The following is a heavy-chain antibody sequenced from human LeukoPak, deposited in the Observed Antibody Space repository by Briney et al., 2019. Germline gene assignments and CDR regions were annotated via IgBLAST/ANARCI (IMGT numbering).Heavy chain of an antibody. CDR1: GYTFTGYY. CDR2: INPNRGGT. J-gene: IGHJ4*02. V-gene: IGHV1-2*06. D-gene: IGHD6-13*01. CDR3: ARFSSSWYGYYFDY. Sequence: GASVKVSCKASGYTFTGYYMHWVRQAPGQGLEWMGRINPNRGGTNYAQKLQGRVTMTRDTSISTAYMELSRLRSDDTAVYYCARFSSSWYGYYFDYWGQGTLVTVSS.